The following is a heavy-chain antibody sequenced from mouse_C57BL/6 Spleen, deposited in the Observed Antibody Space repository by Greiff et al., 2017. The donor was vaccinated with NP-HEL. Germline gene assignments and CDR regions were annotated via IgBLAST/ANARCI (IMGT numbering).Heavy chain of an antibody. CDR1: GYTFTDYY. J-gene: IGHJ4*01. CDR2: INPNNGGT. D-gene: IGHD1-1*01. CDR3: ARGNYGSSYYYAMDY. Sequence: EVKLQQSGPELVKPGASVKISCKASGYTFTDYYMNWVKQSHGKSLEWIGDINPNNGGTSYNQKFKGKATLTVDKSSSTAYMELRSLTSEDSAVYYCARGNYGSSYYYAMDYWGQGTSVTVSS. V-gene: IGHV1-26*01.